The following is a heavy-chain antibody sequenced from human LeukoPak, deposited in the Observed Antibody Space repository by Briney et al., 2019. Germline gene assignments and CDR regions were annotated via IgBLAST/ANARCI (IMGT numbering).Heavy chain of an antibody. CDR2: IKQDGSEK. Sequence: GGSLRLSCAASGFTFSSYWMSWVRQAPGEGLEWVANIKQDGSEKYYVDSVKGRFTISRDNAKNSLYLQMNSLRAEDTAVYYCASTDILTGYSTNHDYYGMDVWGQGTTVTVSS. D-gene: IGHD3-9*01. V-gene: IGHV3-7*01. CDR1: GFTFSSYW. J-gene: IGHJ6*02. CDR3: ASTDILTGYSTNHDYYGMDV.